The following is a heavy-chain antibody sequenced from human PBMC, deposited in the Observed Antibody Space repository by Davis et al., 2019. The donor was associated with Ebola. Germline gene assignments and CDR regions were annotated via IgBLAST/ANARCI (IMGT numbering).Heavy chain of an antibody. Sequence: GESLKISCAASGFIFSNYAMSWVRQAPGEGLEWVSTISSFGGGTYYADSVKGRFTISRDNSKNTLYLQMNSLRAEDTALYFCAKSPTGEAFDIWGQGTMVTVSS. CDR1: GFIFSNYA. CDR3: AKSPTGEAFDI. CDR2: ISSFGGGT. D-gene: IGHD1-14*01. V-gene: IGHV3-23*01. J-gene: IGHJ3*02.